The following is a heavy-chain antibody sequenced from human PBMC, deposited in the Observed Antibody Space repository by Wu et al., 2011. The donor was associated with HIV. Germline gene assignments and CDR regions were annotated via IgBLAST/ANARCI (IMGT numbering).Heavy chain of an antibody. D-gene: IGHD4-23*01. J-gene: IGHJ5*02. V-gene: IGHV1-8*03. CDR1: GYTFTSYD. CDR3: ARVIGTVAANWVDP. CDR2: MNPNSGNT. Sequence: QVQLVQSGAEVKKPGASVKVSCKASGYTFTSYDINWVRQATGQGLEWMGWMNPNSGNTGYAQKLQGRVTITRNTSISTAYMELRSLRSDDTAVYYCARVIGTVAANWVDPWGQGTLVTVSS.